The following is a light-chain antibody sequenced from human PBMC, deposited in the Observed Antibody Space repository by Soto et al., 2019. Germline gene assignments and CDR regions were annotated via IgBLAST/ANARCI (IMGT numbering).Light chain of an antibody. CDR1: QSISSY. CDR2: AAS. J-gene: IGKJ4*01. Sequence: DIQMTQSPSSLSASVGDRVTITCRASQSISSYLNWYQQKPGKAPKLLIYAASSLQRGVPSRFSGSGSWTDFTLTISSLQPEDFATYYCLQSYRTPLTFGGGTKVEIK. CDR3: LQSYRTPLT. V-gene: IGKV1-39*01.